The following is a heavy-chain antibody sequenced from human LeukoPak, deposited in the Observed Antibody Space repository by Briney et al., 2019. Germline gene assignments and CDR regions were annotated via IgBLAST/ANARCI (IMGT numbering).Heavy chain of an antibody. J-gene: IGHJ3*02. CDR3: ADTGLNSDAFDI. CDR2: IYYSGST. Sequence: SETLSLTCTVSGGSISSSSYYWGWIRQPPGKGLEWIGSIYYSGSTYYNPSLKSRVTISVDTSENQFSLKLSSVTAADTAVYYCADTGLNSDAFDIWGQGTMVTVSS. V-gene: IGHV4-39*01. D-gene: IGHD1-14*01. CDR1: GGSISSSSYY.